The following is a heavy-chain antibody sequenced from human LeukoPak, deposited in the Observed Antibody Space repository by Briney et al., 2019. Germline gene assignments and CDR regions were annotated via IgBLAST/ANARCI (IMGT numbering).Heavy chain of an antibody. CDR1: GFTFSTYW. Sequence: GGSLRLSCAASGFTFSTYWMSWVRQAPGKGLEWVANIKQDGSEKYYLDSVKGRFTISRDNAKNSLYLQMNSLRAEDTAVYYCTREAAAGIDYWGQGTLVTVSS. V-gene: IGHV3-7*01. J-gene: IGHJ4*02. CDR2: IKQDGSEK. CDR3: TREAAAGIDY. D-gene: IGHD6-13*01.